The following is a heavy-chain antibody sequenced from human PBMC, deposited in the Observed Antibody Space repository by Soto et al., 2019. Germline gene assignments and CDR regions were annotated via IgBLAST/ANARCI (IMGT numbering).Heavy chain of an antibody. CDR3: ARDSGAYSGSDTWFDP. V-gene: IGHV1-69*01. CDR1: GGTFSSFV. J-gene: IGHJ5*02. D-gene: IGHD5-12*01. Sequence: QVQLVQSGAEVKKPGSSVKVSCKASGGTFSSFVISWVRQAPGQGLEWMGGIIPIFDTSNYAQKFQGRITITADESTSTPYMELSCLRSEDTAVYYCARDSGAYSGSDTWFDPWGQGTLVTVSS. CDR2: IIPIFDTS.